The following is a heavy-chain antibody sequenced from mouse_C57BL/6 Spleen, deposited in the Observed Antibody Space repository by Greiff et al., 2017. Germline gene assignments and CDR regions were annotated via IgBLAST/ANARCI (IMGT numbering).Heavy chain of an antibody. J-gene: IGHJ4*01. CDR2: INPSTGGT. CDR3: ARGTTGNYYAMDY. Sequence: VQLKESGPELVKPGASVKISCKASGYSFTGYYMNWVKQSPEKSLEWIGEINPSTGGTTYNQKFKAKATLTVDKSSSTAYMQLKSLTSEDSAVYYCARGTTGNYYAMDYWGQGTSVTVSS. D-gene: IGHD2-12*01. V-gene: IGHV1-42*01. CDR1: GYSFTGYY.